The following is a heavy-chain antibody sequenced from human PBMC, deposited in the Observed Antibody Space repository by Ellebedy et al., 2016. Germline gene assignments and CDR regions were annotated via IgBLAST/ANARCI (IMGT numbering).Heavy chain of an antibody. V-gene: IGHV4-39*01. J-gene: IGHJ4*02. CDR2: IYYAEST. Sequence: SETLSLTCTVSGVSISSTSYSWGWIRQSPGKGLEWIGTIYYAESTNYNPSLNSRVTISGDTSKNQFSLKLSSVTAADTAVYYCARTGYSSSWKRGFFDYWGQGTLVTVSS. D-gene: IGHD6-13*01. CDR1: GVSISSTSYS. CDR3: ARTGYSSSWKRGFFDY.